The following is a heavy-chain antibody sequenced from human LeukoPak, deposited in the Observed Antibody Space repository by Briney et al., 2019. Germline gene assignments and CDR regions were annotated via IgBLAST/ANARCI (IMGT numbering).Heavy chain of an antibody. Sequence: SETLSLTCTVSGGSISSSSYYWGWIRQPPGKGLKWIGSIYYSGSTNYNPSLKSRVTISVDTSKNQFSLKLSSVTAADTAVYYCARRRDGYRTFDYWGQGTLVTVSS. J-gene: IGHJ4*02. D-gene: IGHD5-24*01. CDR3: ARRRDGYRTFDY. V-gene: IGHV4-39*07. CDR2: IYYSGST. CDR1: GGSISSSSYY.